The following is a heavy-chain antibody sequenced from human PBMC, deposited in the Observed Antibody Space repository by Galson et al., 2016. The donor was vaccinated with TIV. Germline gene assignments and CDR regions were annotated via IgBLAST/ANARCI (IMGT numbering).Heavy chain of an antibody. J-gene: IGHJ6*02. CDR2: IDPTGGRA. CDR3: ARVHSRSAIIQSSWYYYYGVDV. CDR1: GYSFPKFY. D-gene: IGHD2-15*01. V-gene: IGHV1-46*01. Sequence: SVKVSCKASGYSFPKFYIHWVRQAPGQGLQWMGLIDPTGGRATYAQKCQVRVTMTRDPPTSTVYIELTSLTSEDTAVYYCARVHSRSAIIQSSWYYYYGVDVWGQGTTVIVSS.